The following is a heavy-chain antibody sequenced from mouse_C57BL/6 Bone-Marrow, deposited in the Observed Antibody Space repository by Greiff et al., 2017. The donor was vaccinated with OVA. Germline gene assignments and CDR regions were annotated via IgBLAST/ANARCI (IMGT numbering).Heavy chain of an antibody. CDR3: HYYGSSSYWYFDV. CDR2: IYPGDGDT. D-gene: IGHD1-1*01. CDR1: GYAFSSSW. J-gene: IGHJ1*03. V-gene: IGHV1-82*01. Sequence: VQLVESGPELVKPGASVKISCKASGYAFSSSWMNWVKQRPGKGLEWIGWIYPGDGDTNYNGKFKGKATLTADKSSSTAYMQLSSLTSEDSAVYFCHYYGSSSYWYFDVWGTGTTVTVSS.